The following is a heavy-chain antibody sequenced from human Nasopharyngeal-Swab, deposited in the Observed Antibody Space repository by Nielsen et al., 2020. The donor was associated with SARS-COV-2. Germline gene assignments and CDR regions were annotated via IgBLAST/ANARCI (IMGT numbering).Heavy chain of an antibody. CDR2: ISSSSSNK. CDR3: ARVPSIAVAGTLLPYYYYYMDV. Sequence: GESLKISCAASGFTFSSYSMNWVRQAQGKGLEWVSYISSSSSNKYSEDSVKGRITITRDTAKNSLYLQMNILRAEDTAVYYCARVPSIAVAGTLLPYYYYYMDVWGKGTTVTVSS. D-gene: IGHD6-19*01. J-gene: IGHJ6*03. CDR1: GFTFSSYS. V-gene: IGHV3-48*01.